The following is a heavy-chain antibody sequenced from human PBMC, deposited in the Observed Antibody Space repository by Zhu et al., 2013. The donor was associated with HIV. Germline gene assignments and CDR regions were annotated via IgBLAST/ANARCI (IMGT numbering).Heavy chain of an antibody. D-gene: IGHD2-21*01. Sequence: QVQLVQSGAEVKKPGSSVKVSCKASGGTFSSYAISWVRQAPGQGLEWMGGIIPIFGTANYAQKFQGRVTITADESTSTAYMELSSLRSEDTAVYYCARDCGVGVYSSPTHKFDPWGQGTLVTVSS. V-gene: IGHV1-69*01. CDR2: IIPIFGTA. CDR1: GGTFSSYA. J-gene: IGHJ5*02. CDR3: ARDCGVGVYSSPTHKFDP.